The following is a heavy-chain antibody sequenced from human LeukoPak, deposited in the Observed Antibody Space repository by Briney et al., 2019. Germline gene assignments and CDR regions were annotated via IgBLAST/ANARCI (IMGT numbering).Heavy chain of an antibody. D-gene: IGHD3-22*01. V-gene: IGHV3-23*01. CDR1: GFTFSSYA. J-gene: IGHJ4*02. CDR2: ISGSGGST. CDR3: AKVGSYDSSGYIDY. Sequence: GGSLRLSCAASGFTFSSYAMSWVRQAPGKGLEWVSAISGSGGSTYYADSVKGRFTISKDNSKNTLYLQMNSLRAEDTAVYYCAKVGSYDSSGYIDYWGQGTLVTVSS.